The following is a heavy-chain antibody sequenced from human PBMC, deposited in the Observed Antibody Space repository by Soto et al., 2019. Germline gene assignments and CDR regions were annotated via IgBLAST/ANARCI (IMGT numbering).Heavy chain of an antibody. Sequence: QLQLQQSGPRLVKPSETLSLACTVSRGFIDTSGHYWGWVRQSPGKDLQWIGSIFYDGTTYYNPSLKSRVIISVDTSKTQFFLRLNSVTAADTSVYFCVRHRGSGYDSNGFDPWGQGTLVTVSS. CDR1: RGFIDTSGHY. CDR2: IFYDGTT. D-gene: IGHD5-12*01. V-gene: IGHV4-39*01. CDR3: VRHRGSGYDSNGFDP. J-gene: IGHJ5*02.